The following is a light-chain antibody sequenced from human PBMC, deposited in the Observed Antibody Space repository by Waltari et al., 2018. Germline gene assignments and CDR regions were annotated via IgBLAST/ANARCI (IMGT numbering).Light chain of an antibody. CDR1: SSDIGNSNY. CDR2: DVS. Sequence: HSALTQPASVSGSPGQSITISCTGTSSDIGNSNYVSWYQQHPGKAPKLMIFDVSNRPSGVSDRVSGSKSGNTASLTISGLQAEDEADYYCSSYISSDTLELFGGGTSLTVL. V-gene: IGLV2-14*03. CDR3: SSYISSDTLEL. J-gene: IGLJ2*01.